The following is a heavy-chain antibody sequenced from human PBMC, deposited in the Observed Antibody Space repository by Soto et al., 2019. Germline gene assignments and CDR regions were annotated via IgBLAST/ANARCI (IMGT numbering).Heavy chain of an antibody. V-gene: IGHV3-74*01. CDR3: TREVSAVFDY. Sequence: EAQLVESGGGLVQPGGSLRLSCTAYGLTFSNYWVHWVRQTPGKGLVWVSRIDSDGSSTSYADSVKGRFTISRDNAKNTLYLQMNSLRAEDTAVYYCTREVSAVFDYWGQGTLVIVSS. CDR2: IDSDGSST. D-gene: IGHD6-25*01. CDR1: GLTFSNYW. J-gene: IGHJ4*02.